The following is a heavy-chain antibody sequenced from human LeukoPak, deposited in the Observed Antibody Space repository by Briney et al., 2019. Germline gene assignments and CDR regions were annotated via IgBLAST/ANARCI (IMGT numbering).Heavy chain of an antibody. V-gene: IGHV3-48*03. CDR1: GFTFSSYE. J-gene: IGHJ6*03. CDR3: ASKFYDTSGYQDYYFYMDV. D-gene: IGHD3-22*01. CDR2: ISSSGSTI. Sequence: GGSLRLSCAASGFTFSSYEMNWVRQAPGKGLEWVSYISSSGSTIYYADSVKGRFTISRDNAKNSLYLQMNSLSAEDTAVYYCASKFYDTSGYQDYYFYMDVWGKGTTVTVSS.